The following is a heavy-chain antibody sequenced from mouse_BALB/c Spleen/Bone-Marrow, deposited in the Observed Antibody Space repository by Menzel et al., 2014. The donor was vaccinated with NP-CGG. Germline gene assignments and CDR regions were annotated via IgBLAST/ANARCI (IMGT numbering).Heavy chain of an antibody. CDR2: IRNKAKGYTS. V-gene: IGHV7-3*02. Sequence: EVKLMESGGGLVQPWGSLRLSCATSGFTFTDYYMSWVRQPPGKALEWLGFIRNKAKGYTSEYSASVKGRFTISRDNSQSIIYLQMNTLRAEDSATYYCARDINYDIYWYFDVWGAGTTVTVSS. CDR1: GFTFTDYY. CDR3: ARDINYDIYWYFDV. D-gene: IGHD2-4*01. J-gene: IGHJ1*01.